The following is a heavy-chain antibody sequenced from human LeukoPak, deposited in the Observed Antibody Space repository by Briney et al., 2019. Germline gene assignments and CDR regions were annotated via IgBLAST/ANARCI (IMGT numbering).Heavy chain of an antibody. CDR1: GFSLSTSGVG. J-gene: IGHJ5*02. V-gene: IGHV2-5*02. CDR3: AHRSDYDILTGSLTIGFDP. CDR2: IYWDDDK. D-gene: IGHD3-9*01. Sequence: SGPTLVNPTQTLTLTCTFSGFSLSTSGVGVGWIRQPPGKALEWLALIYWDDDKRYSPSLKSRLTITKDTSKNQVVLTMTNMDPVDTATYYCAHRSDYDILTGSLTIGFDPWGQGTLVTVSS.